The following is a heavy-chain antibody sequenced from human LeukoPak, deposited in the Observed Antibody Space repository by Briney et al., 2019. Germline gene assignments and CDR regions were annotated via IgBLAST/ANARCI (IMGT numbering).Heavy chain of an antibody. CDR1: GGSFSGYY. CDR2: INHSGST. J-gene: IGHJ4*02. CDR3: ARGLASYYFDY. D-gene: IGHD6-6*01. Sequence: SETLSLTCAVYGGSFSGYYWSWIRQPPGKGLEWIGEINHSGSTNYNPSLKSRVTISVDTSKNQFSLKLSSVTAADTAVYYCARGLASYYFDYWGQGTLVTVSS. V-gene: IGHV4-34*01.